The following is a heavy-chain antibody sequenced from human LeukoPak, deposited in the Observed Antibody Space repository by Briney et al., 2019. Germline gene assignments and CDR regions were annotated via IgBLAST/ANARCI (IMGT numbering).Heavy chain of an antibody. V-gene: IGHV3-30*04. D-gene: IGHD3-22*01. J-gene: IGHJ4*02. Sequence: PGGSLRLSCAASGFTFSSYAMHWVRQAPGKGLEWVAVISYDGSNKYYADSVKGRFTISRDNAKNSLYLQMNSPRADDTAVYYCARDRYYYDSSGHYPGGDYWGQGTLVTVSS. CDR3: ARDRYYYDSSGHYPGGDY. CDR2: ISYDGSNK. CDR1: GFTFSSYA.